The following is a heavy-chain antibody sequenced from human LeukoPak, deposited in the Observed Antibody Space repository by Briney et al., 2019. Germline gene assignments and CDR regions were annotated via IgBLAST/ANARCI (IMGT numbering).Heavy chain of an antibody. J-gene: IGHJ4*02. V-gene: IGHV1-2*02. CDR2: INPNSGGT. Sequence: GASVKVSCKASGYTFTGYYMHWVRQAPGQGLEWMGWINPNSGGTNYAQKFQGRVTMTRDTSTSTAYMELRSLRSDDTAVYYCAYSGYDSQFDYWGQGTLVTVSS. D-gene: IGHD5-12*01. CDR1: GYTFTGYY. CDR3: AYSGYDSQFDY.